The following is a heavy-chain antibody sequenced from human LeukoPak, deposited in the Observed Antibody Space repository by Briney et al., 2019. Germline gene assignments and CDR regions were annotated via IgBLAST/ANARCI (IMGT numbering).Heavy chain of an antibody. Sequence: ASVKVSCKASGYTFTSYGISWVRQAPGQGLEWMGWISAYNGNTNYAQKLQGRVTMTTDTSTSIAYMELRSLRSDDTAVYYCAREDMVARIPLFDYWGQGTLVTVSS. V-gene: IGHV1-18*01. D-gene: IGHD5-12*01. CDR3: AREDMVARIPLFDY. J-gene: IGHJ4*02. CDR2: ISAYNGNT. CDR1: GYTFTSYG.